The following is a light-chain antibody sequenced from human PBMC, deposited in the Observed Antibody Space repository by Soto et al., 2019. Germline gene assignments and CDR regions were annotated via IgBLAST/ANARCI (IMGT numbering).Light chain of an antibody. Sequence: QSALTQPASVSGSPGQSITIPCTGTSSDVGGYNYVSWYQQHPGKVPKLMIFEVFRRPSGISTRFSGYKSGNTASLTISGLQAEDEADYYCCSYTTTSTFVFGGGTKLTVL. CDR1: SSDVGGYNY. V-gene: IGLV2-14*01. CDR3: CSYTTTSTFV. J-gene: IGLJ2*01. CDR2: EVF.